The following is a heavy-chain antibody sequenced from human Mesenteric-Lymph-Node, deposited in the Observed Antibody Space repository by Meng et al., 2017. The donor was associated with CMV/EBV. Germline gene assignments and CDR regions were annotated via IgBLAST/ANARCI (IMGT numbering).Heavy chain of an antibody. J-gene: IGHJ4*02. V-gene: IGHV3-7*01. CDR2: IIQDGSQT. Sequence: GESLKISCAASGFIFSRYAMHWVRQAPGKGLEWVANIIQDGSQTYYVDSVQGRFTVSRDNAKNSLYLQMNSLRAEDTAIYYCAGAFYDFRSGYHGDFWGQGTLVTVSS. D-gene: IGHD3-3*01. CDR3: AGAFYDFRSGYHGDF. CDR1: GFIFSRYA.